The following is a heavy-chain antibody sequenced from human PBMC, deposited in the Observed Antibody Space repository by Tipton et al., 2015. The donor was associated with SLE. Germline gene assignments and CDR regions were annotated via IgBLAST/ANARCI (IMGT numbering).Heavy chain of an antibody. CDR3: ATRPGDFFGSSDAFDF. V-gene: IGHV3-33*03. D-gene: IGHD3-10*01. Sequence: SLRLSCAASGFSFRDYGFHWVRQAPGKGREWVAVIWYDGSNKYYADSVKGRFTISRDNAKHSQSLQMNSLRAEDSAVYYCATRPGDFFGSSDAFDFWGQGTMVTVSS. J-gene: IGHJ3*01. CDR2: IWYDGSNK. CDR1: GFSFRDYG.